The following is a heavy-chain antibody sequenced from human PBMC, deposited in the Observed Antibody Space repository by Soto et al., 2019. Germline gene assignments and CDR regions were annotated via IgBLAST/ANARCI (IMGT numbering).Heavy chain of an antibody. CDR1: GAYISGADSY. CDR3: AGYIPGNPFDI. CDR2: IAYSGDT. J-gene: IGHJ3*02. Sequence: SETLSLTCVVSGAYISGADSYWFWIRKPPGKGLEWIGYIAYSGDTYYNPSLRRRVTISADRSENKFSLTLKSVTAADTAIYYCAGYIPGNPFDIWGPGTMVTVSS. D-gene: IGHD2-21*01. V-gene: IGHV4-31*11.